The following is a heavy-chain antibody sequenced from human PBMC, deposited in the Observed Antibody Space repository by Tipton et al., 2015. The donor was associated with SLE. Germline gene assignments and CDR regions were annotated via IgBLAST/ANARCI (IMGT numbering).Heavy chain of an antibody. J-gene: IGHJ4*02. V-gene: IGHV3-53*04. CDR2: IYSGGST. CDR1: GFTVSSNY. Sequence: QLVQSGGGLVQPGGSLRLSCAASGFTVSSNYMSWVRQAPGKGLEWVSVIYSGGSTYYADSVKGRFTISRDNSKNTLYLQMNSLRAEDTAVYYCALYDFWSGYQTLGYWGQGTLVTVSS. CDR3: ALYDFWSGYQTLGY. D-gene: IGHD3-3*01.